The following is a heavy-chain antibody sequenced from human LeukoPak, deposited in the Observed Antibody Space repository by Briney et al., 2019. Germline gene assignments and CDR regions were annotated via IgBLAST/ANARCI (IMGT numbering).Heavy chain of an antibody. CDR2: IRNDGNYK. Sequence: PGGSLRLSCAASGFTFSSYDMYWVRQAPGKGLEWVTFIRNDGNYKSYADSVKGRFSISRDNVKNSLYLQMNSLRAEDTAVYYCARDLGDYDHLMDVWGKGTTVTVSS. CDR1: GFTFSSYD. V-gene: IGHV3-30*02. J-gene: IGHJ6*03. CDR3: ARDLGDYDHLMDV. D-gene: IGHD4-17*01.